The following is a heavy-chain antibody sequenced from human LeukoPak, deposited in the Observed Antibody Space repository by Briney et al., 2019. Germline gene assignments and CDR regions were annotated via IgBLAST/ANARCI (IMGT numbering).Heavy chain of an antibody. V-gene: IGHV1-2*02. Sequence: ASVKVSCEASGYTFTDYHMHWLRQAPGQGLEWMGWINSKSGGATYAQTFQGRITMTRDTSTSTAYMELSRLTSDDTAVYYCARNAAGVDYWGQGTLVTVSS. J-gene: IGHJ4*02. CDR2: INSKSGGA. CDR3: ARNAAGVDY. CDR1: GYTFTDYH. D-gene: IGHD6-25*01.